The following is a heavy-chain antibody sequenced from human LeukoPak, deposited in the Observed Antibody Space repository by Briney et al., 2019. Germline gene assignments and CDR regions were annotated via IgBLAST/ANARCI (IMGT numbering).Heavy chain of an antibody. CDR3: ARDLVTVNKGFDI. CDR2: ISYIGST. Sequence: SETLSLTCAVSDDSFSSHYWTWIRQPPGKGLEWIGYISYIGSTNYNPSLKSRVTISIDTSKNQFSPKLSSVTAADTAVYYCARDLVTVNKGFDIGGQGTMVSVSA. V-gene: IGHV4-59*11. CDR1: DDSFSSHY. J-gene: IGHJ3*02. D-gene: IGHD4-17*01.